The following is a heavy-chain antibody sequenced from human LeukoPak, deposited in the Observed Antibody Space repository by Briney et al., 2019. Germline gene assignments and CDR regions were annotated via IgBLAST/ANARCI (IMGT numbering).Heavy chain of an antibody. D-gene: IGHD3-10*01. CDR3: ARDTKPNYYPLNWFDP. CDR2: IRYDGSNK. V-gene: IGHV3-30*02. J-gene: IGHJ5*02. CDR1: GFTFSSYG. Sequence: GGSLRLSCAASGFTFSSYGMHWVRQAPGKGLEWVAFIRYDGSNKYYADSVKGRFTISRDNSKNTLYLQMNSLRAEDTAVYYCARDTKPNYYPLNWFDPWGQGTLVTVSS.